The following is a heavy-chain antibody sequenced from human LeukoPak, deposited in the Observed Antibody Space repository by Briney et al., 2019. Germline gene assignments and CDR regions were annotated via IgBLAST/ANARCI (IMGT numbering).Heavy chain of an antibody. CDR2: INHSGST. D-gene: IGHD5-18*01. J-gene: IGHJ6*04. V-gene: IGHV4-34*01. CDR3: ARVWIQLRKQTPRYHGMDV. CDR1: GGSFSGYY. Sequence: PSETLSLTCAVYGGSFSGYYWSWIRQPPGKGLEGIGEINHSGSTNYNPSLTSRVTISVDTSKNQFSLKLSSVTAADTAVYYCARVWIQLRKQTPRYHGMDVWGKGTTVTVSS.